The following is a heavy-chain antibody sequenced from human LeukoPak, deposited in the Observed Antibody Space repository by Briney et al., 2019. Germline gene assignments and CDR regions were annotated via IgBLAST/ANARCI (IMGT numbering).Heavy chain of an antibody. Sequence: PSETLSLTCTVSGGSISSYYWSWIRQPPGKGLEWIGYIYYSGSTNYNPSLKSRVTISVDTSKNQFSLELSSVTAADTAVYYCARSSGYDYGDYWGQGTLVTVSS. CDR2: IYYSGST. D-gene: IGHD5-12*01. J-gene: IGHJ4*02. CDR3: ARSSGYDYGDY. CDR1: GGSISSYY. V-gene: IGHV4-59*08.